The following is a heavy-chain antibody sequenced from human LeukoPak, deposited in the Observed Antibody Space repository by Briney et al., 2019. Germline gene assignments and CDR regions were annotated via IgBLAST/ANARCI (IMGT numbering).Heavy chain of an antibody. Sequence: SETLSLTCTVSGGSISSYYWSWIRQPPGKGLEWIGYIYYSGSTNYNPSLKSRVTISVDTSKNQFSLKLSSVTAADTAVYYCARDSLAGNADYWGQGTLVTVSS. CDR2: IYYSGST. J-gene: IGHJ4*02. D-gene: IGHD1-14*01. CDR3: ARDSLAGNADY. CDR1: GGSISSYY. V-gene: IGHV4-59*01.